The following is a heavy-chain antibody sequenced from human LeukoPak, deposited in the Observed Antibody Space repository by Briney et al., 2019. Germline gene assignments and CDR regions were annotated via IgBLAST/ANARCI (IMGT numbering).Heavy chain of an antibody. CDR3: ASGGFGELFGNWFDP. V-gene: IGHV4-4*07. CDR1: GGSISSYY. J-gene: IGHJ5*02. CDR2: IYTSGST. D-gene: IGHD3-10*01. Sequence: SETLSLTCTVSGGSISSYYWSWIRQPAGKGLEWIGRIYTSGSTNYNPSLKSRVTMSVDTSKNQFSLKLSSVTAADTAVYYCASGGFGELFGNWFDPWGQGTLVTVSS.